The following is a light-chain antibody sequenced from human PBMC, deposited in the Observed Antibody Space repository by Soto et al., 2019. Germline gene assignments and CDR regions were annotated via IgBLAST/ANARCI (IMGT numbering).Light chain of an antibody. V-gene: IGKV3-11*01. Sequence: EIGFTQSASALSVTPGERATLSCRASQSVSSYLAWYQQKPGQAPRLLIYDASNRATGIPARFSGSGSGTDFTLTISSLEPEDFAVYYCQQRSNWPTFGQGSIVDIK. CDR1: QSVSSY. J-gene: IGKJ1*01. CDR2: DAS. CDR3: QQRSNWPT.